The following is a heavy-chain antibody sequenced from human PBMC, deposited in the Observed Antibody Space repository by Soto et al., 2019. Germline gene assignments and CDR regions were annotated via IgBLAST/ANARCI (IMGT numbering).Heavy chain of an antibody. CDR1: GYTFTSYG. Sequence: ASVKVSCKASGYTFTSYGISWVRQAPGQGLEWMGWISAYNGNTNYAQKLQGRVTMTTDTSTSTAYMELRSLRSDDTAVYYCARVFPMGYGDYAYDAFDIWGQGTMVTVSS. J-gene: IGHJ3*02. D-gene: IGHD4-17*01. CDR2: ISAYNGNT. V-gene: IGHV1-18*01. CDR3: ARVFPMGYGDYAYDAFDI.